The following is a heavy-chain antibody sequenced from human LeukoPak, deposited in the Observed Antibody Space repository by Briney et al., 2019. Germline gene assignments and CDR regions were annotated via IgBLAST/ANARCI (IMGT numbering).Heavy chain of an antibody. J-gene: IGHJ4*02. D-gene: IGHD6-19*01. V-gene: IGHV1-2*02. CDR1: GYTFSDYY. CDR3: ARVGSSGWYVHPTLDY. CDR2: INPSNGDT. Sequence: ASVKVSCKASGYTFSDYYIHWVRQAPGQGLEWMAWINPSNGDTNYAQKFQDRVTMTRDTSISTAYMELTRLISDDTAVYYCARVGSSGWYVHPTLDYWGQGTLVTVSS.